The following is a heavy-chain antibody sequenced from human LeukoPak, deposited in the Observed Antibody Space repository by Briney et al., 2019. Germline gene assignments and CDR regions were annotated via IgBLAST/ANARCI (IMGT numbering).Heavy chain of an antibody. CDR1: GDSVSSSSYY. CDR2: IYYSGTT. V-gene: IGHV4-39*01. Sequence: RPSETLSLTCTVSGDSVSSSSYYWGWIRQPPGKGLEWIGSIYYSGTTSYNPSLKSRVTISVDTSKNQFSLTLTSVTASDTAVYFCGGAATGTVGWFDPWGQGTLVTVSS. D-gene: IGHD6-13*01. J-gene: IGHJ5*02. CDR3: GGAATGTVGWFDP.